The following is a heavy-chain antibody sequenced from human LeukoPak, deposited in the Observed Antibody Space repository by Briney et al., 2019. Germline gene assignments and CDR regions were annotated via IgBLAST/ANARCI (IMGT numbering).Heavy chain of an antibody. Sequence: ASVKVSCKASGYTFTSYGISWVRQAPGQGLEWMGWINAYNGNTNYAQKLQGRVTMTTDTSTSTAYMELSSLRSDDTAVYYCARVEERDYIWGSYRLADYWGQGTLVTVSS. D-gene: IGHD3-16*02. CDR1: GYTFTSYG. V-gene: IGHV1-18*04. CDR3: ARVEERDYIWGSYRLADY. CDR2: INAYNGNT. J-gene: IGHJ4*02.